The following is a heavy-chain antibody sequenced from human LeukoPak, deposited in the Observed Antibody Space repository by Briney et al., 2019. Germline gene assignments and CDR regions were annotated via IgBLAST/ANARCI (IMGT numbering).Heavy chain of an antibody. J-gene: IGHJ5*02. Sequence: SETLSLTCTVSGGSNSSYYWSWIRQPPGKGLEWIGYIYYSGSTNYNPSLKSRVTISVDTSKNQFSLKLSSVTAADTAVYYCARGYSYGHKAGYNWFDPWGQGTLVTVSS. CDR3: ARGYSYGHKAGYNWFDP. V-gene: IGHV4-59*01. CDR2: IYYSGST. D-gene: IGHD5-18*01. CDR1: GGSNSSYY.